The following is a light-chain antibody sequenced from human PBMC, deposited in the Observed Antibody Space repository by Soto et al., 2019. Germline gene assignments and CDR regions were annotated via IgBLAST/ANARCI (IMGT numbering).Light chain of an antibody. Sequence: IGVTQSPSTLSASLGGRATLTCRASQSISATLAWYQQKPGLAPRLLIYGAYSRATGIPDRFSGSGSGPEFTLTISRLEPEDFAVYYCQQYGSSPWTFGQGSKVDIK. CDR2: GAY. J-gene: IGKJ1*01. V-gene: IGKV3-20*01. CDR1: QSISAT. CDR3: QQYGSSPWT.